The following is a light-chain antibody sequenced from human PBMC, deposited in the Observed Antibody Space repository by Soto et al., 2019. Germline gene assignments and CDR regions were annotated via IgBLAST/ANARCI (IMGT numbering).Light chain of an antibody. CDR2: KAS. Sequence: IHMTQSPSTLSASVGDKVTNTCPASQSISSWLAWHQQKPGKAPRLLIYKASNLESGVASRFSGSGSGTEFTLTITSLQPDDSAIYYCQQYNDNWTFGQGTKVDIK. J-gene: IGKJ1*01. CDR3: QQYNDNWT. CDR1: QSISSW. V-gene: IGKV1-5*03.